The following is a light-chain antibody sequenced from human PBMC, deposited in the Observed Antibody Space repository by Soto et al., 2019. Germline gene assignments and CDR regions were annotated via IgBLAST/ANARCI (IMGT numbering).Light chain of an antibody. CDR2: GAS. CDR3: QQYNNWPPDRT. J-gene: IGKJ1*01. Sequence: EIVMTQSPATRSLSQGEEATPPCRASGTVASTLAGYHQKLGQAPRLLIFGASTRATGFPARFSGSGSGTEFTLTISSLRSEDFAIYFCQQYNNWPPDRTFGQGTKVEIK. CDR1: GTVAST. V-gene: IGKV3-15*01.